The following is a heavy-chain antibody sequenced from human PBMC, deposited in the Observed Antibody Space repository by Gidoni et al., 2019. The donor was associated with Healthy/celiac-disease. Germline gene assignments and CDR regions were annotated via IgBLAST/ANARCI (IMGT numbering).Heavy chain of an antibody. J-gene: IGHJ4*02. CDR2: ISSSSSYI. V-gene: IGHV3-21*01. Sequence: VQLVESGGGLVKPGGSLRLSCAASGFTFSIYSMNWVRQAPGKGLEWVSSISSSSSYIYYADSVKGRFTISRDNAKNSLYLQMNSLRAEDTAVYYCARSNRYCSGGSCYYDYWGQGTLVTVSS. CDR1: GFTFSIYS. CDR3: ARSNRYCSGGSCYYDY. D-gene: IGHD2-15*01.